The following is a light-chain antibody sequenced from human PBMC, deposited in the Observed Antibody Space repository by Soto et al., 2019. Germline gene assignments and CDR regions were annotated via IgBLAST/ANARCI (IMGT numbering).Light chain of an antibody. CDR1: QSVSSSY. CDR2: GVS. V-gene: IGKV3-20*01. CDR3: QQYGSSPPKYT. J-gene: IGKJ2*01. Sequence: EIVLTQSPGTLSLSPGERATLSCRASQSVSSSYLAWYQQKPGQAPRLLIYGVSGRATGIPDRISGSGSGTDFTLTISRLEPEDFAVYYCQQYGSSPPKYTFGQGTKLEIK.